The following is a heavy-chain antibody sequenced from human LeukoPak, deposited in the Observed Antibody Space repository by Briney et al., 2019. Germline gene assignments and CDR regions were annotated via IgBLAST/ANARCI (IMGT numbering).Heavy chain of an antibody. CDR2: ISGSGGST. D-gene: IGHD3-3*01. Sequence: PGGSLRLSRAASGFTFSSYAMSWVRPAPGKGLEWVSPISGSGGSTYYADSVKGRFTISRDNSKNTLYLQMNSLRAEDTAVYYCAKGGVGDFWSGPYYYGMDVWGQGTTVTVSS. CDR3: AKGGVGDFWSGPYYYGMDV. CDR1: GFTFSSYA. V-gene: IGHV3-23*01. J-gene: IGHJ6*02.